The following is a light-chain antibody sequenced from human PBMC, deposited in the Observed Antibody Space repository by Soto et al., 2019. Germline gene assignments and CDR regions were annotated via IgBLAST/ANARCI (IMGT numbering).Light chain of an antibody. Sequence: DIQMTQSPSTLSASVGDSVTITCRASQSISSSLAWYQQKPGKAPKLLIYKASSLESGVPLRFSGSESGTEFTLTINSVQPDDFATYYCQQYNNYWTFGQGTKVEIK. CDR1: QSISSS. CDR2: KAS. J-gene: IGKJ1*01. V-gene: IGKV1-5*03. CDR3: QQYNNYWT.